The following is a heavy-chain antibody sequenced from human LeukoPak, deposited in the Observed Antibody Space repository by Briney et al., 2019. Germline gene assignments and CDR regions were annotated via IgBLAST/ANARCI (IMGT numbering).Heavy chain of an antibody. CDR3: TTDSGRLVVT. J-gene: IGHJ4*02. Sequence: PGGSLRLSCAASGLTFSNAWLSWVRQAPRKGLEWVGHIKSKADGGTTVYGAPVTGRFTISRDDSKNTLYLQMNSLKTEDTAVYYCTTDSGRLVVTWGQGTLVTVSS. V-gene: IGHV3-15*01. CDR2: IKSKADGGTT. D-gene: IGHD3-22*01. CDR1: GLTFSNAW.